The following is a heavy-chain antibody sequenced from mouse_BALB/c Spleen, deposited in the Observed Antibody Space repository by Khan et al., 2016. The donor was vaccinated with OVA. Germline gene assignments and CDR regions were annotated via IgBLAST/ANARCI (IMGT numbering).Heavy chain of an antibody. J-gene: IGHJ4*01. V-gene: IGHV3-2*02. Sequence: EVQLQASGPGLVKPSQSLSLTCTVTGCSITSNYAWNWIRQFPGNKLEWMGYISYSGSTNYNPSLKSRISITRDTSKNQFFLQLNSVTTEDTATYYGARGNYYGYALDYWGQGTSITVSS. CDR1: GCSITSNYA. D-gene: IGHD1-1*01. CDR3: ARGNYYGYALDY. CDR2: ISYSGST.